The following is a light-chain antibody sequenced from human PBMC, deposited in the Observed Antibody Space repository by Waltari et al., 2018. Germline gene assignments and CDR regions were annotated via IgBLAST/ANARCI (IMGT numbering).Light chain of an antibody. V-gene: IGKV1-39*01. Sequence: DIQMTQSPSSLSASVGHRVIITCRASQSINTNLNWNQQKPGKAPKLLIYVASSLQSGVPSRFSGTGSGTDFTLTINSLQPEDFATYYCQQSYSTWTFGQGTKVEIK. CDR1: QSINTN. CDR2: VAS. J-gene: IGKJ1*01. CDR3: QQSYSTWT.